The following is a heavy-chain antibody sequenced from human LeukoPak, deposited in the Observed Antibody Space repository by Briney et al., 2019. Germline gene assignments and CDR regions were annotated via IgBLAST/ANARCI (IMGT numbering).Heavy chain of an antibody. CDR1: GGSFSSSSYY. Sequence: SETLSLTCTVSGGSFSSSSYYWGWIRQPPGKGLEWIGSIYYSGSTYYNPSLKSRVTISVDTSKNQFSLKLSSVTAADTAVYYCARHLSVGASKAFDYWGQGTLVTVSS. J-gene: IGHJ4*02. CDR3: ARHLSVGASKAFDY. CDR2: IYYSGST. V-gene: IGHV4-39*01. D-gene: IGHD1-26*01.